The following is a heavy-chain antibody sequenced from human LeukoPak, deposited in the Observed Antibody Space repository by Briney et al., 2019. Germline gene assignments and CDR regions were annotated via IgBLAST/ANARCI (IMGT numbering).Heavy chain of an antibody. D-gene: IGHD2-8*01. V-gene: IGHV4-39*01. CDR1: GGSISSSSYY. CDR2: IYYSGSS. J-gene: IGHJ4*02. CDR3: AASGYSTRWYYYDF. Sequence: PSETLSLTCTVSGGSISSSSYYWVWIRQPPGKGLEWIGSIYYSGSSYYTPSLKSRLTISVDTSKDQFSLKLTSVTAADTAVYYCAASGYSTRWYYYDFWGQGTLVTVSS.